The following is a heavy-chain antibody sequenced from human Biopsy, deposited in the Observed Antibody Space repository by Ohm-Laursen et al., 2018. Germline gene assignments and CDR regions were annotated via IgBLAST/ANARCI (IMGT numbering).Heavy chain of an antibody. CDR2: ITHSGYT. CDR1: SGSFSSNY. D-gene: IGHD6-13*01. Sequence: SDTLSLTCAVYSGSFSSNYWNWIRQPPGKGLEWIGEITHSGYTNSNPFLKSRVTVSVDTSKTQFSQKLRSVTAADAAVYYCASRLYSPNPFDYWGQGTLVTVSS. CDR3: ASRLYSPNPFDY. J-gene: IGHJ4*02. V-gene: IGHV4-34*01.